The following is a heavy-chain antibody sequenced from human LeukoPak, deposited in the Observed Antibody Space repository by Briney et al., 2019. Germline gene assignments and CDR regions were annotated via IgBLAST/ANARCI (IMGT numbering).Heavy chain of an antibody. J-gene: IGHJ3*02. CDR1: GGSISSSSYY. CDR2: IYYSGST. D-gene: IGHD3-22*01. Sequence: PSETLSLTCTVSGGSISSSSYYWGWIRQPPGKGLGWIGSIYYSGSTYYNPSLKSRVTISVDTSKNQFSLKLSSVTAADTAVYYCARCPGYYYDSSGYPTDAFDIWGQGTMVTVSS. V-gene: IGHV4-39*07. CDR3: ARCPGYYYDSSGYPTDAFDI.